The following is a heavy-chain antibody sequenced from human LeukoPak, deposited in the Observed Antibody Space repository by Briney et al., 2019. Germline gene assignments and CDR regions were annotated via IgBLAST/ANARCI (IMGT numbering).Heavy chain of an antibody. D-gene: IGHD2-15*01. CDR1: GGSFSGYY. Sequence: PSETLSLTCAVYGGSFSGYYWSWIRQPPGKGLEWIGEINHSGSTNYNPSLKSRVTISVDTSKNQFSLKLSSVTAADTAAYYYARAGYCSGGSCRLLDYWGQGTLVTVSS. J-gene: IGHJ4*02. CDR3: ARAGYCSGGSCRLLDY. V-gene: IGHV4-34*01. CDR2: INHSGST.